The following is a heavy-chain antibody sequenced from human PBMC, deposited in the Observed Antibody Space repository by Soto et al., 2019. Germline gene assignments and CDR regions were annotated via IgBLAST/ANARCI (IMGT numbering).Heavy chain of an antibody. CDR3: ARVSGSYYYGMDV. V-gene: IGHV4-39*01. D-gene: IGHD1-26*01. CDR2: IYYSGST. Sequence: SETLSLTCTVSGGSISSISYYWGWIRQPPGKGLEWIGSIYYSGSTYYNPSLKSRVTISVDTSKNQFSLKLSSVTAADTAVYYCARVSGSYYYGMDVWGQGITVTVSS. J-gene: IGHJ6*02. CDR1: GGSISSISYY.